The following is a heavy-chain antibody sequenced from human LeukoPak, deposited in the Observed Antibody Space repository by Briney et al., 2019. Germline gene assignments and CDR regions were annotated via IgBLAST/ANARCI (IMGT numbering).Heavy chain of an antibody. CDR1: GGYISSYY. V-gene: IGHV4-59*01. J-gene: IGHJ3*02. CDR2: VYYTGST. Sequence: SETLSLTCTVSGGYISSYYWSWIRQPPGEGLEWIGYVYYTGSTNYNPSLKSRVSISVDTSKNQFSLKLRSVSAADTAVYYCARDPAAFDIWGQGTMVTVSS. CDR3: ARDPAAFDI.